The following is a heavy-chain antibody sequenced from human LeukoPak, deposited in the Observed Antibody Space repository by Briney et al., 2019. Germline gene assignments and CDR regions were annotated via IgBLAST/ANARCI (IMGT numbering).Heavy chain of an antibody. CDR1: GGTISSYY. D-gene: IGHD4-17*01. CDR2: IYTSGST. J-gene: IGHJ5*02. V-gene: IGHV4-4*07. Sequence: SETLSLTCTVSGGTISSYYWSWIRQPAGKGLEWIGRIYTSGSTNYNPSLKSRVTMSVDTSKNQFSLKLSSVTAADTAVYYCARDSPRDYGDYTGFDPWGQGTLVTVSS. CDR3: ARDSPRDYGDYTGFDP.